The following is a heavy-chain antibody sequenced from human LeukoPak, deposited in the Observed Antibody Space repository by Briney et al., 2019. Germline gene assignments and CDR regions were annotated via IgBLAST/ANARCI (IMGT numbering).Heavy chain of an antibody. CDR3: TTDGADYVWGSYLGDAFDI. J-gene: IGHJ3*02. Sequence: GGSLRLSCAASGFTFSNAWMSWVRQAPGKGLEWVGRIKSKTDGGTTDYAAPVKGRFTISRDDSKNTLYLQMSSLKTEDTAVYYCTTDGADYVWGSYLGDAFDIWGQGTMVTVSS. D-gene: IGHD3-16*02. CDR1: GFTFSNAW. CDR2: IKSKTDGGTT. V-gene: IGHV3-15*01.